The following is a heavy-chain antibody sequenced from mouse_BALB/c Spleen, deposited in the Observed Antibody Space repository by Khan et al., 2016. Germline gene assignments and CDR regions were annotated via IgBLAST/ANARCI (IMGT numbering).Heavy chain of an antibody. V-gene: IGHV3-1*02. J-gene: IGHJ4*01. CDR1: GYSITRGYT. CDR2: IHYSGTT. Sequence: EVELVESGPDLVKPSQSLSLTCTVAGYSITRGYTWHWIRQFPGNGLEWMGYIHYSGTTDYNPSLKSRISITRDTSKNRFFLQLNSVTTDDTATCDCARSDYRYDYAMDYWGQGTSVIVSS. D-gene: IGHD2-14*01. CDR3: ARSDYRYDYAMDY.